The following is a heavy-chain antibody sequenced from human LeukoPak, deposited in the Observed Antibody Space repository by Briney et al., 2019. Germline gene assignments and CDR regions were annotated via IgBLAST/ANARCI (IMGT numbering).Heavy chain of an antibody. CDR2: INPSGGST. J-gene: IGHJ2*01. CDR1: GYTFTSYY. Sequence: ASVKVSCKASGYTFTSYYMHWVRQARGQGLEWMGIINPSGGSTSYAQKFQGRVTMTRDTSTSTVYMELSSLRSEDTAVYYCARNSNYYDSSGYLARWDFDLWGRGTLVTVSS. D-gene: IGHD3-22*01. V-gene: IGHV1-46*01. CDR3: ARNSNYYDSSGYLARWDFDL.